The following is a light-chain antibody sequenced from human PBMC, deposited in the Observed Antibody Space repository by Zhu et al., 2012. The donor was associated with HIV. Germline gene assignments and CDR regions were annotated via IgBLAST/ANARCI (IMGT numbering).Light chain of an antibody. CDR2: GAF. CDR3: QQYDNWPPLT. V-gene: IGKV3-15*01. CDR1: QSISSN. Sequence: IVMTQSPATLSVSLGERVTLSCRASQSISSNLAWYQQKPGQAPRLVIYGAFIRATGIPARFSGSGSGTELSLTISSLESEDFAIYYCQQYDNWPPLTFGGGTKVEIK. J-gene: IGKJ4*01.